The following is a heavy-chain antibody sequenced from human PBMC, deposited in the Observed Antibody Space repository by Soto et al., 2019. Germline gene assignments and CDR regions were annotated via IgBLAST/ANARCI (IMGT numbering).Heavy chain of an antibody. V-gene: IGHV3-33*01. CDR1: GFTFSTHG. CDR3: ARDFTAGATYSGPSYYAMDV. J-gene: IGHJ6*02. Sequence: GGSLRLSCAASGFTFSTHGMHWVRQAPGKGLEWVAGIRYDGSNQYYADSVKGQFTISRDNSKNTLYMQMDSLRADDTAVYYCARDFTAGATYSGPSYYAMDVWGQGTTVTVSS. CDR2: IRYDGSNQ. D-gene: IGHD1-26*01.